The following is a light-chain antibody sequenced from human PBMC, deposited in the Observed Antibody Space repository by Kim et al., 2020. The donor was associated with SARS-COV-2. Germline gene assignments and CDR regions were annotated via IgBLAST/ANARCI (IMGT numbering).Light chain of an antibody. CDR1: QSVSSY. J-gene: IGKJ3*01. Sequence: EIVLTQSPATLSLSPGERATLSCRASQSVSSYLAWYQQKPGQAPSLLIYDASNRATGSPARFSGSGSGTDFTLTISSLEPEDFAVYYCKKSRNCPFTLGPRT. V-gene: IGKV3-11*01. CDR2: DAS. CDR3: KKSRNCPFT.